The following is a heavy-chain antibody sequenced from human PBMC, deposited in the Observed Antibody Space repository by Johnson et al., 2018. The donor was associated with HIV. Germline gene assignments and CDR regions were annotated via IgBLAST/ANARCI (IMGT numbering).Heavy chain of an antibody. CDR3: ATVRERAFDI. Sequence: DVQLVESGGGLVQPGGSLRLSCAASGFTVSSNYMSWVRQAPGKGLEWVSIIYNDGTTYYADSVKGRFTISRDNSKNTLYLQMNSLRAEDTAVYYCATVRERAFDIWGQGTMVTVSS. V-gene: IGHV3-66*01. CDR2: IYNDGTT. D-gene: IGHD3-10*01. J-gene: IGHJ3*02. CDR1: GFTVSSNY.